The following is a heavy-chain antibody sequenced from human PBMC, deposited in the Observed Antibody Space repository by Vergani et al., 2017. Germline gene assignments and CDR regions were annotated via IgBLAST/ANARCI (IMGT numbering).Heavy chain of an antibody. CDR1: GASMSSVGYY. D-gene: IGHD3-16*01. J-gene: IGHJ4*02. V-gene: IGHV4-61*02. CDR2: ILGSGTA. Sequence: QVQLQESGPGLVKPSQTLSLTCTVSGASMSSVGYYWTWIRQSAGKRLDWIGDILGSGTANYNPSFQGRVSMSVATSKNQFSLTLSSVTATDTAVYYCARGSGAASYGGPDSWGQGTRVTVSS. CDR3: ARGSGAASYGGPDS.